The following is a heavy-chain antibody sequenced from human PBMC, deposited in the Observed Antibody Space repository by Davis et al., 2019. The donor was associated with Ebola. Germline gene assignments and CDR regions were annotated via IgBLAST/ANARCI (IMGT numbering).Heavy chain of an antibody. CDR2: IYYSGST. J-gene: IGHJ4*02. CDR1: GGSISSGGYY. CDR3: ARRSGSYYPFDY. V-gene: IGHV4-31*03. Sequence: PSETLSLTCTVSGGSISSGGYYWSWIRQHPGKGLEWIGYIYYSGSTYYNPSLKSRVTISVDTSKNQFSLKLSSVTAADTAVYYCARRSGSYYPFDYWGQGTLVTVSS. D-gene: IGHD1-26*01.